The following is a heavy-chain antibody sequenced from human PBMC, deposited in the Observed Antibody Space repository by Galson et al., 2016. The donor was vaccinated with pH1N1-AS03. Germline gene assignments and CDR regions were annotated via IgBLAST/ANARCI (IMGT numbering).Heavy chain of an antibody. CDR2: IKQDATEK. J-gene: IGHJ3*01. Sequence: SLRLSCAASGFTFSTYWMSWVRQAPGKGLEWVANIKQDATEKYYVDSVKGRFTISRDNAKKSLYLQMDSLRLEDTASYYCARFAWATSGDDAFDVWAKGHWSPSLQ. D-gene: IGHD3-10*01. CDR1: GFTFSTYW. CDR3: ARFAWATSGDDAFDV. V-gene: IGHV3-7*01.